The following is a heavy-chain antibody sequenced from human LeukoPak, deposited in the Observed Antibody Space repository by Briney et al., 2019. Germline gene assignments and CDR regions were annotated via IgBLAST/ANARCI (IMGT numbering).Heavy chain of an antibody. V-gene: IGHV1-24*01. CDR1: GYTLTELS. CDR2: FDPEDGET. Sequence: GASVKVSCKVSGYTLTELSMHWVRQAPGKGLEWMGGFDPEDGETIYAQKFQGRVTMTEDTSTDTAYMGLSSLRSEDTAVYYCATRIWFGEYLRFDPWGQGTLVTVSS. J-gene: IGHJ5*02. D-gene: IGHD3-10*01. CDR3: ATRIWFGEYLRFDP.